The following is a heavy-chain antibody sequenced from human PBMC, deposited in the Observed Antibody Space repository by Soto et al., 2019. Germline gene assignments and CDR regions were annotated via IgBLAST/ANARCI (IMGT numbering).Heavy chain of an antibody. V-gene: IGHV3-23*01. D-gene: IGHD2-2*01. J-gene: IGHJ4*02. CDR3: AKTPSAVVVPAANYFY. Sequence: GGSLRLACAASGFTFSSYAMSWVRQAPGKGLEWVSAISGSGGSTYYADSVKGRFTISRDNSKNTLYLQMNSLRAEDTAVYYCAKTPSAVVVPAANYFYWGQGTLVTVSS. CDR1: GFTFSSYA. CDR2: ISGSGGST.